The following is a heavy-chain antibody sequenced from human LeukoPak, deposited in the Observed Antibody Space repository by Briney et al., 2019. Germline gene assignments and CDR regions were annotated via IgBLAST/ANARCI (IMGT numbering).Heavy chain of an antibody. CDR1: GFTFSSYG. Sequence: GGTLRLSCAASGFTFSSYGMSWVRQAPGKGLEWVSAISGSGGSTYYADSVKGRFTISRDNSKNTLYLQMNSLRAEDTAVYYCARATVTTEFDYWGQGTLVTVSS. CDR3: ARATVTTEFDY. V-gene: IGHV3-23*01. J-gene: IGHJ4*02. D-gene: IGHD4-17*01. CDR2: ISGSGGST.